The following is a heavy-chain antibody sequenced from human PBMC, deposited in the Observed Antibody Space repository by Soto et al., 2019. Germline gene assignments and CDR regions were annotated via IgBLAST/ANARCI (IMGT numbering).Heavy chain of an antibody. J-gene: IGHJ1*01. CDR1: GFTVRSNY. CDR3: ARDLLVDSFQH. D-gene: IGHD6-13*01. Sequence: GGSLRLSCAASGFTVRSNYMSWVRQAPGKGLEWVSVIYSGGSTYYADSVKGRFTIARDNSKNTLYLQMNSLRAEDTAVYYCARDLLVDSFQHWGQGTLVTVSS. V-gene: IGHV3-66*02. CDR2: IYSGGST.